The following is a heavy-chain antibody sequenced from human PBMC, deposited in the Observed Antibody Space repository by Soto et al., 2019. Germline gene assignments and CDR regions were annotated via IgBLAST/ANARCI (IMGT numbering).Heavy chain of an antibody. CDR1: GFTFSNYA. J-gene: IGHJ2*01. Sequence: GGSLRLSCAASGFTFSNYAMHWVRQAPGRGLEWVAVISYDGSNNYYADSVKGRFTISRDNSKNTLYLQMNSLRTEDTAVYYCARPLWRDDYNWGYFDLWGRGTLVTVSS. CDR3: ARPLWRDDYNWGYFDL. CDR2: ISYDGSNN. V-gene: IGHV3-30-3*01. D-gene: IGHD4-4*01.